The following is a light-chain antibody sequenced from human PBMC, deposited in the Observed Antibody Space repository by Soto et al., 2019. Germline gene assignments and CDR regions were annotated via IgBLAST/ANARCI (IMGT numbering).Light chain of an antibody. V-gene: IGKV3-20*01. CDR3: QQYGSSPPMT. CDR1: QSVSSSY. J-gene: IGKJ5*01. CDR2: GAS. Sequence: ESGLTQSPGTLSLSPGERATLSCRASQSVSSSYLAWYQQKPGQAPRLLIYGASSRATGIPDRFSGSGSGTDFTLTISRLEPEDFVVYYCQQYGSSPPMTFGQGTRLEMK.